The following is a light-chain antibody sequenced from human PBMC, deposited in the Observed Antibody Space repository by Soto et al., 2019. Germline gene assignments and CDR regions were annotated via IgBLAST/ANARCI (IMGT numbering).Light chain of an antibody. V-gene: IGKV1-9*01. CDR1: QAISSY. J-gene: IGKJ4*01. CDR3: QQFNDYPLT. Sequence: DIQMTQSPSFLSASVGDRVTITCRASQAISSYLAWYQQKPGKPPKLLIYGASTLQSDVPSRFSGSGSGTEFTLIVSSLQAEDSATYYCQQFNDYPLTFGGGTKVDIK. CDR2: GAS.